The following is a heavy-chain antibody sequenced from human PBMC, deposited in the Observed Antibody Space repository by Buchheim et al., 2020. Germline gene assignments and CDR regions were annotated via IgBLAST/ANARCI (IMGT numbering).Heavy chain of an antibody. CDR2: IKSKGGGGTA. V-gene: IGHV3-15*01. Sequence: EAQLVESGGGLVEAGGSLTLSCAVSPPTSNSWMSWVRQGPGKGREWIGLIKSKGGGGTAHYAAAVKGRFTISKDASKKTVYLQLSSQKTEDAAVYSCNHVMWSPDYIDYHVMDVWGQGTT. D-gene: IGHD3-16*01. CDR3: NHVMWSPDYIDYHVMDV. CDR1: PPTSNSW. J-gene: IGHJ6*02.